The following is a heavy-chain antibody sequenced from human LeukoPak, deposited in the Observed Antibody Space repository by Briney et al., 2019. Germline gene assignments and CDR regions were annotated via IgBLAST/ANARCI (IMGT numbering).Heavy chain of an antibody. CDR2: TSDSGGST. V-gene: IGHV3-23*01. CDR1: GITLSNYG. CDR3: AKRGDVIRVILVGFRKEAYYFDS. D-gene: IGHD3-22*01. J-gene: IGHJ4*02. Sequence: GGSLRLSCAVSGITLSNYGMSWVRQGPGKGLKWVAGTSDSGGSTNYAGSVKGRFTISRDNPKNTLHLQMNSLRAADTAVYFCAKRGDVIRVILVGFRKEAYYFDSWGQGALVTVSS.